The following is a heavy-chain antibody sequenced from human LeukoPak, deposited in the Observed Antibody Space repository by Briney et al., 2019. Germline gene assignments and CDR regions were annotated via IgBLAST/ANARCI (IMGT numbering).Heavy chain of an antibody. D-gene: IGHD6-6*01. Sequence: SETLSLTCTVSGGSISGYYWSWIRQPPGKGLEWIGEINHSGSTNYNPSLKSRVTISVDTSKNQFSLKLSSVTAADTAVYYCARAARPVDYWGQGTLVTVSS. CDR2: INHSGST. CDR1: GGSISGYY. J-gene: IGHJ4*02. V-gene: IGHV4-34*01. CDR3: ARAARPVDY.